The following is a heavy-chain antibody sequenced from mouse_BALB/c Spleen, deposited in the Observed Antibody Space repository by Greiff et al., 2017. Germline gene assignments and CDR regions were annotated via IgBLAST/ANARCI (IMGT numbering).Heavy chain of an antibody. Sequence: EVKVVESGGGLVQPGGSLRLSCATSGFTFSDFYMEWVRQPPGKRLEWIAASRNKANDYTTEYSASVKGRFIVSRDTSQSILYLQMNALRAEDTAIYSCARDAYDYDGGFAYWGQGTLVTVSA. CDR1: GFTFSDFY. D-gene: IGHD2-4*01. J-gene: IGHJ3*01. V-gene: IGHV7-1*02. CDR2: SRNKANDYTT. CDR3: ARDAYDYDGGFAY.